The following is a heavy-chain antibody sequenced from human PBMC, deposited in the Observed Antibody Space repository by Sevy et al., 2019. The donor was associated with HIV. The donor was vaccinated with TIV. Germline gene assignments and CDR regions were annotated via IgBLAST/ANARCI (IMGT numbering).Heavy chain of an antibody. V-gene: IGHV1-2*02. Sequence: ASVKVSCKASGYTLTGYYMHWVRQAPGQGLEWMGWINPNSGGTNYAQKFQGRVTMTRDTSISTAYMELSRLRSDDTAVYYCARTNIAVAGVSGFDPWGQGTLVTVSS. J-gene: IGHJ5*02. CDR1: GYTLTGYY. CDR3: ARTNIAVAGVSGFDP. D-gene: IGHD6-19*01. CDR2: INPNSGGT.